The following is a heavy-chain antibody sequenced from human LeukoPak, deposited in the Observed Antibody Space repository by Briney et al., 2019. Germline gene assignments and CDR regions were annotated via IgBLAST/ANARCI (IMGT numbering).Heavy chain of an antibody. D-gene: IGHD6-13*01. CDR3: ARALRGSWYRFRASLDY. CDR2: INPSGGST. V-gene: IGHV1-46*01. J-gene: IGHJ4*02. CDR1: GYTFTSYY. Sequence: ASVKVSCKASGYTFTSYYMHWVRQAPGQGLEWMGIINPSGGSTSYAQKFQGRVTMTRDTSMSTVYMELSSLRSEDTAVYYCARALRGSWYRFRASLDYWGQGTLVTVSS.